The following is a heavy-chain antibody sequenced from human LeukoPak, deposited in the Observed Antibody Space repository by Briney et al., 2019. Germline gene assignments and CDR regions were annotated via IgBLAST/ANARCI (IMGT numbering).Heavy chain of an antibody. CDR1: GGTFSSYA. CDR2: IIPIFGTA. Sequence: SVKVSCKASGGTFSSYAISWVRQAPGQGLEWMGGIIPIFGTANYAQKFQGRVTITADESTSTAYMELSSLRSEDTAVYYCARAGPNYYDSSGYSNFDYWGQGTLVTVSS. D-gene: IGHD3-22*01. V-gene: IGHV1-69*13. J-gene: IGHJ4*02. CDR3: ARAGPNYYDSSGYSNFDY.